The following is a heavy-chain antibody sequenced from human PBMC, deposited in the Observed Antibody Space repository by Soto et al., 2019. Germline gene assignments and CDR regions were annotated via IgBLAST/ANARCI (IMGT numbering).Heavy chain of an antibody. CDR3: ARSRRGAYSSGWYSPSGYYNYGIDV. CDR1: GYSFTSYW. D-gene: IGHD6-19*01. V-gene: IGHV5-51*01. CDR2: IYPGDSDT. J-gene: IGHJ6*02. Sequence: PGESLKISCKGSGYSFTSYWIGWVRQMPGKGLEWMGIIYPGDSDTRYSPSSQGQVTISADKSISTAYLQWSSLKASDTAMYYCARSRRGAYSSGWYSPSGYYNYGIDVWGQGTKVTVSS.